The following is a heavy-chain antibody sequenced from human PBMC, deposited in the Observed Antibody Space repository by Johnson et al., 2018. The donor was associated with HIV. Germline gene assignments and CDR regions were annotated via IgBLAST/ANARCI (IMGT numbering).Heavy chain of an antibody. V-gene: IGHV3-30*04. CDR2: ISYAGSTK. Sequence: QVQLVESGGGVVQPGRSLRLSCAASGFTFSSYAMHWVRQAPGTGLAWVAVISYAGSTKYYADSVKGRFTISRDNSKNTLYLQMNSLRAEDTAVYYCAREWDPRTPDAFDIWGQGTMVTVSS. D-gene: IGHD1-26*01. CDR1: GFTFSSYA. J-gene: IGHJ3*02. CDR3: AREWDPRTPDAFDI.